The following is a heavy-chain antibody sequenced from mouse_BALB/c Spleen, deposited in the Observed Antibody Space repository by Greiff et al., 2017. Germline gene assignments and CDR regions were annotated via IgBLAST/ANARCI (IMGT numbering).Heavy chain of an antibody. CDR3: ARDHYGSFDY. D-gene: IGHD1-1*01. CDR1: GFTFSDYY. J-gene: IGHJ2*01. V-gene: IGHV5-4*02. CDR2: ISDGGSYT. Sequence: EVKLVESGGGLVKPGGSLKLSCAASGFTFSDYYMYWVRQTPEKRLEWVATISDGGSYTYYPDSVKGRFTISRDNAKNNLYLQMSSLKSEDTAMYYCARDHYGSFDYWGQGTTLTVSS.